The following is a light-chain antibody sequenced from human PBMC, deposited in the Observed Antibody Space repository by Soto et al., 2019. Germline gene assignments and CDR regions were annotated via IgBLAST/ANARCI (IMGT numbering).Light chain of an antibody. CDR2: DAS. V-gene: IGKV3-11*01. CDR1: QSVFTY. CDR3: QQYKSYWT. J-gene: IGKJ1*01. Sequence: EIVLTQTPGTLSLSPGERATLSCRSSQSVFTYLAWYQQKPGQAPRLLIYDASNRATGIPARFSGSGSGTDFTLTISSLQPEDFATYYCQQYKSYWTFGQGTKVDI.